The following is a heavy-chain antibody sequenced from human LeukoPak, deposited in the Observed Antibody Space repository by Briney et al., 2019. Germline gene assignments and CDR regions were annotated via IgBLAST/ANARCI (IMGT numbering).Heavy chain of an antibody. CDR1: GGSFKTYG. Sequence: GASVRVSCKASGGSFKTYGVGWVRQAPGRGLEWMGRIIPSLATTTYAKRSQGRLEISTDESTTTAHMDLSGLVSEDSATYFCGRLVGAALTTWGQGTLVIVS. J-gene: IGHJ4*02. CDR3: GRLVGAALTT. V-gene: IGHV1-69*11. D-gene: IGHD2-15*01. CDR2: IIPSLATT.